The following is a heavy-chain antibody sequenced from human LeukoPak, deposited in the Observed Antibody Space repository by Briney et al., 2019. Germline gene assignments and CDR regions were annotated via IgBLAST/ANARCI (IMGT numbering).Heavy chain of an antibody. D-gene: IGHD1-26*01. V-gene: IGHV3-53*01. Sequence: GGSLRLSCTVSGFTVSSNSMSWVRQAPGKGLEWVSFIYSDNTHYSDSVKGRFTISRDNSKNTLYLQMNSLRAEDTAMYYCARGGSYLSAFDIWGQGTMVTVSS. J-gene: IGHJ3*02. CDR3: ARGGSYLSAFDI. CDR2: IYSDNT. CDR1: GFTVSSNS.